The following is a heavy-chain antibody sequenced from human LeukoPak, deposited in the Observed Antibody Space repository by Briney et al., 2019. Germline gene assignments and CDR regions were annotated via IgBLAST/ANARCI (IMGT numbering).Heavy chain of an antibody. CDR1: GFTVSSNY. J-gene: IGHJ4*02. CDR3: AKELGHSSSPPFDY. Sequence: GGSPRLSCAASGFTVSSNYMSWVRQAPGKGLEWVSGISDSGGSTYYADSVKGRFTISRDNSKNTLYLQMNSLRAEDTAVYYCAKELGHSSSPPFDYWGQGTLVTVSS. V-gene: IGHV3-23*01. CDR2: ISDSGGST. D-gene: IGHD6-13*01.